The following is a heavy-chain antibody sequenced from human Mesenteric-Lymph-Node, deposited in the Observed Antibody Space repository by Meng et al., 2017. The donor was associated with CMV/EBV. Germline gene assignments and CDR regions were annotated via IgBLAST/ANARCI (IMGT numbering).Heavy chain of an antibody. CDR3: AKDRDSSSWYTFDY. CDR1: GFTFSDYA. CDR2: TSYDGGNE. J-gene: IGHJ4*02. D-gene: IGHD6-13*01. Sequence: ASGFTFSDYAMHWVRQAPGKGLEWVAITSYDGGNEYYADSVKGRFTISRDNSKNTLYLQMNSLRAEDTAVYYCAKDRDSSSWYTFDYWGQGTLVTVSS. V-gene: IGHV3-30*18.